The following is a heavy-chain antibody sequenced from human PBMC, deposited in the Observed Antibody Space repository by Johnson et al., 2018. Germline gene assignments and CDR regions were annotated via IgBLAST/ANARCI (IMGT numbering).Heavy chain of an antibody. CDR2: ITGGNSI. V-gene: IGHV3-21*01. CDR3: GRGKGYCYETSCYYGVDV. CDR1: RFAFSPFS. D-gene: IGHD2-15*01. J-gene: IGHJ6*02. Sequence: VQLVQSGGGLVKPGGSLRLSCAASRFAFSPFSMNWVRQTPGKPLAWVSSITGGNSIYYADSVKDRFTISRDNAKNSVFLQRNSLTAEDTAVYYCGRGKGYCYETSCYYGVDVWGQGTTVTVSS.